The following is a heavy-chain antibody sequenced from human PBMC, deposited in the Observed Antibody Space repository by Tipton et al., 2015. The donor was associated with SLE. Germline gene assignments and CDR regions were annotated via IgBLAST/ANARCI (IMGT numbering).Heavy chain of an antibody. V-gene: IGHV4-39*02. J-gene: IGHJ4*02. D-gene: IGHD2-2*01. CDR1: GGSISTTDHY. CDR3: ARIAIAPAMGEYYFDS. Sequence: TLSLTCSVSGGSISTTDHYWGWIRQPPGKGLEWIGSVFYSGNTYYNESLQSRVTISIDTSKNHFSLKLYSVTAADTAVYYCARIAIAPAMGEYYFDSWGQGTLVTVSS. CDR2: VFYSGNT.